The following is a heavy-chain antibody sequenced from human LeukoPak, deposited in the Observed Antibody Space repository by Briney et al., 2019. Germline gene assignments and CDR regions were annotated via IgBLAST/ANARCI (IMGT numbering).Heavy chain of an antibody. J-gene: IGHJ5*02. Sequence: GGSLRLSCAASGFTFSSYGMHWVRQAPGKGLEWVAVISYDGSNKYYADSVKGRFTISRDNSKNTLYLQMNSLRAEDTAVYYCARARIDYYDSSGDWFDPWGQGTLVTVSS. CDR1: GFTFSSYG. CDR3: ARARIDYYDSSGDWFDP. D-gene: IGHD3-22*01. CDR2: ISYDGSNK. V-gene: IGHV3-30*03.